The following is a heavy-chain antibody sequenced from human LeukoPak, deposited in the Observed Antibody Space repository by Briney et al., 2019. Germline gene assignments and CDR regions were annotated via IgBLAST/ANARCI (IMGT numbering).Heavy chain of an antibody. D-gene: IGHD2-2*01. CDR3: VSGLVPAVSYYFDY. J-gene: IGHJ4*02. Sequence: PGGSLRLSCAASRFTFSSYSMNWVRQAPGKGLEWVSYISSSSSTIYYADSVKGRFTISRDNAKNSLYLQMNNLRAEDTAVYYCVSGLVPAVSYYFDYWGQGTLVTVSS. V-gene: IGHV3-48*04. CDR1: RFTFSSYS. CDR2: ISSSSSTI.